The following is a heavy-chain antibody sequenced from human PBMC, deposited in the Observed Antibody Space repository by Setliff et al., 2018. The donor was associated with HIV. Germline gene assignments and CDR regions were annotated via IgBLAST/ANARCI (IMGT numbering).Heavy chain of an antibody. J-gene: IGHJ4*02. CDR1: GDSISSGHY. CDR2: IYHSGTT. CDR3: ARSPLYSGYERYYFDY. D-gene: IGHD5-12*01. Sequence: SETLSLTCTVSGDSISSGHYWGWIRQPPGKGLEWIGSIYHSGTTYYNPSLKSRVTVSLDRSKTQFSLKLSSVTAADTAVYYCARSPLYSGYERYYFDYWGQGTLVTVSS. V-gene: IGHV4-38-2*02.